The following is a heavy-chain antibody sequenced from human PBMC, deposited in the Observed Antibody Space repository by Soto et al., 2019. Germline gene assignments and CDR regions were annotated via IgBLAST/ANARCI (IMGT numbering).Heavy chain of an antibody. CDR2: INAGNGNT. D-gene: IGHD3-22*01. CDR1: GYTFTSYG. Sequence: ASVKVSCKASGYTFTSYGIHWVRQAPGQRLEWTGWINAGNGNTKYSEKFQGRVTITRDTSASTAYPELSSLRSEDTAAYYCARDPNDSSAYYHHYYYGMDVWGQGTTVTVSS. J-gene: IGHJ6*02. CDR3: ARDPNDSSAYYHHYYYGMDV. V-gene: IGHV1-3*01.